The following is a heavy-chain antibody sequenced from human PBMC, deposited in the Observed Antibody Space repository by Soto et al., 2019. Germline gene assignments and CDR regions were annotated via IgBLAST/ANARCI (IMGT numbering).Heavy chain of an antibody. V-gene: IGHV3-23*01. CDR1: GFTFSSST. CDR3: AKETYYYYGMDV. CDR2: IIDSVGYT. Sequence: PGGSLRLSCAASGFTFSSSTMNWVRQAPGKGLEWVSAIIDSVGYTYYADSVKGRFTISRDNSKNTLYLQMNSLRAEDTALYYCAKETYYYYGMDVWGQGTTVTVSS. J-gene: IGHJ6*02.